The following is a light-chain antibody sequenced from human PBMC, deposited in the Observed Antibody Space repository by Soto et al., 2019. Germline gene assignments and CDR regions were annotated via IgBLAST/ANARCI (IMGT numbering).Light chain of an antibody. V-gene: IGKV3-20*01. CDR3: QQYGSSPCT. CDR1: QSVTSSY. CDR2: GAS. Sequence: EIVLTQSPGTLSLSPGEGATLSCRASQSVTSSYLAWYQKKPGQAPRLLIYGASNRANGIPDRFSGSGSGTDFTLTISNLEPEDFAVYYCQQYGSSPCTFGQGTKLEIK. J-gene: IGKJ2*02.